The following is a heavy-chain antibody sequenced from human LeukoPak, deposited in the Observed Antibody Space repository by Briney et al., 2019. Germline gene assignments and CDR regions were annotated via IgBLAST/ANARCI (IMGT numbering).Heavy chain of an antibody. J-gene: IGHJ4*02. D-gene: IGHD3-9*01. Sequence: GASVKVSCKASGYTFTSYGISWVRQAPGQGLEWMGWINAYNGNTNYAQKLQGRVTMTTDTSTSTAYMELRSLRSDDTAVYYCARHSFDWLLPNSYFDYWGQGTLVTVSS. CDR2: INAYNGNT. CDR3: ARHSFDWLLPNSYFDY. CDR1: GYTFTSYG. V-gene: IGHV1-18*04.